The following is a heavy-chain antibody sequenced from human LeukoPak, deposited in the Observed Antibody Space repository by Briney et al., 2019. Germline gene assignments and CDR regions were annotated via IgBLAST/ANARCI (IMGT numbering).Heavy chain of an antibody. J-gene: IGHJ3*02. CDR3: TRGKSVSGGASDI. CDR2: SEDKANSYTT. CDR1: GFGFSDHY. Sequence: PGGSLRLSCAASGFGFSDHYMGWVRQAPGRGREGVGRSEDKANSYTTEYAASVKGRFSISRDDSKNSLYLQMNSLKTEDTAVYYCTRGKSVSGGASDIWGQGTMVTVSS. V-gene: IGHV3-72*01. D-gene: IGHD3-10*01.